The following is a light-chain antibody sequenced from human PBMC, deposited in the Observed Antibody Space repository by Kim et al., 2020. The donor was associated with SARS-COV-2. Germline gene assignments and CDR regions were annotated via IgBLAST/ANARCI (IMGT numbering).Light chain of an antibody. V-gene: IGLV3-1*01. CDR3: QTWDSTSVV. Sequence: VSPGQTASITCSGDKLGDKYACWYQQKPCQSPVLVIYQDTKRPSGIPERFSGSNSGNTATLTISGTQAMDEADYYCQTWDSTSVVFGGGTQLTVL. CDR1: KLGDKY. CDR2: QDT. J-gene: IGLJ2*01.